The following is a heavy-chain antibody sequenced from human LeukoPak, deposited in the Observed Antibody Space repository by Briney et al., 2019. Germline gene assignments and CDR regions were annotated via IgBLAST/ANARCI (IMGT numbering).Heavy chain of an antibody. J-gene: IGHJ5*02. CDR2: MNPNSGNT. V-gene: IGHV1-8*01. Sequence: ASVKVSCKASGYTFTSYDINWVRQATGQGLEWMGWMNPNSGNTGYAQKFQGRVTMTRNTSISTAYMELSSLRSEDTAVYYCARRLNLSIAVDPWGQGTLVTVSS. D-gene: IGHD1-7*01. CDR1: GYTFTSYD. CDR3: ARRLNLSIAVDP.